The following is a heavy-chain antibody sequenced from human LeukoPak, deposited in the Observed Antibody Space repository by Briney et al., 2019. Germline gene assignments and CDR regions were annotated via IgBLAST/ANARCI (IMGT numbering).Heavy chain of an antibody. V-gene: IGHV1-18*01. D-gene: IGHD1-26*01. CDR3: ARGSYANWFDP. Sequence: GASVKVSCKASGYTFTSYGISWVRQAPGQGLEWMGWISAYNGNTKYAQKLQGRVTMTTDTYKSTAYMELRSLRSDDPAVYYCARGSYANWFDPWGQGTLVTVSS. CDR1: GYTFTSYG. CDR2: ISAYNGNT. J-gene: IGHJ5*02.